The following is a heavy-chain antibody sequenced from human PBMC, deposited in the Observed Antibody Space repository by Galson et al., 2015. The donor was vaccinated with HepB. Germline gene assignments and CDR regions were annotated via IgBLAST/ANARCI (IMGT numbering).Heavy chain of an antibody. Sequence: QSGAEVKKPGESLRISCKGSGYSFTNYWISWVRQMPGKGLEWMGRIDPSDSYTNYSPSFQGHVTISTDKSISTAYLQWSSLKASDTALYYCARQLRDYDFFDYWGQGILVTVSS. CDR1: GYSFTNYW. V-gene: IGHV5-10-1*01. J-gene: IGHJ4*02. CDR2: IDPSDSYT. D-gene: IGHD3-3*01. CDR3: ARQLRDYDFFDY.